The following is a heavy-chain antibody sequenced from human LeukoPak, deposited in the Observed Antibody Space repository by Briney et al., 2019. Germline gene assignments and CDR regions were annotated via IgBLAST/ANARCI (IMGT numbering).Heavy chain of an antibody. J-gene: IGHJ4*02. V-gene: IGHV3-15*01. Sequence: GGSLRLSCAASGVTFSNAWMSWVRQAPGKGLEWVGRIKSKTDGGTTDYAAPVKGRFTISRDDSKNTLYLQMNSLKTEDTAVYYCTTEFQGFWSGYYFDYWGQGTLVTVSS. CDR2: IKSKTDGGTT. CDR1: GVTFSNAW. CDR3: TTEFQGFWSGYYFDY. D-gene: IGHD3-3*01.